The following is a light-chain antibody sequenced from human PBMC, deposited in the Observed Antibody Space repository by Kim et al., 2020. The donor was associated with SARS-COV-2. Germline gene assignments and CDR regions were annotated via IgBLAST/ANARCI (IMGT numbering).Light chain of an antibody. CDR3: QTWDTGIRV. V-gene: IGLV4-69*01. CDR1: SGHSNYA. J-gene: IGLJ3*02. Sequence: QLVLTQSPSASASLGASVKLTCTLSSGHSNYAIAWHQQQPGKGPRYLMKINRDGSHTKGDGIPDRFSGSRSGAERYLTISSLQSEDEADYYCQTWDTGIRVFGGGTKVTVL. CDR2: INRDGSH.